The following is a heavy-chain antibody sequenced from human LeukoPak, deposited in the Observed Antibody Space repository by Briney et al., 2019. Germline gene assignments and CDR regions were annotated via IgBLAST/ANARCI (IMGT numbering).Heavy chain of an antibody. CDR1: GLTVSSNY. J-gene: IGHJ3*02. Sequence: PGGSLRLSCAASGLTVSSNYMSWVRQAPGKGLEWVSVIYSGGSTYYADSVKGRFTISRDNSKNSLYLQMNSLRAEDTAVYYCARGTYPGSDAFDIWGQGTMVTVSS. CDR2: IYSGGST. CDR3: ARGTYPGSDAFDI. D-gene: IGHD1-7*01. V-gene: IGHV3-53*01.